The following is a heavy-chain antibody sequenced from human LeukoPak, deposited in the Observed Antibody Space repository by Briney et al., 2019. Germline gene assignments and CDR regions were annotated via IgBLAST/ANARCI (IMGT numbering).Heavy chain of an antibody. V-gene: IGHV4-34*01. CDR1: GGSFSGYY. Sequence: PSETLSLTCAVYGGSFSGYYWSWIRQPPGKGLEWIGEINHSGSTNYNPSLKSRVTISVDTSKNQFSLKLSSVTAADTAVYYCARAPRPSRVDYWGQGTLVTVSS. CDR3: ARAPRPSRVDY. D-gene: IGHD6-6*01. J-gene: IGHJ4*02. CDR2: INHSGST.